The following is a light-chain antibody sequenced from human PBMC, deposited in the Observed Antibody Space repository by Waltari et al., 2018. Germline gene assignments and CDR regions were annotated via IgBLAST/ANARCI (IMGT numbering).Light chain of an antibody. J-gene: IGLJ2*01. CDR2: AGK. CDR3: CSYSGSNTWI. V-gene: IGLV2-23*01. CDR1: SGGYNL. Sequence: QPDLTQPASVSGSPGQSITVSCTGTSGGYNLLPWYQHHPDKGPKLIIYAGKTRPSGVSNRFSGSQSGNTASLTISGLQPEDEAHYYCCSYSGSNTWIFGGGTQLTVL.